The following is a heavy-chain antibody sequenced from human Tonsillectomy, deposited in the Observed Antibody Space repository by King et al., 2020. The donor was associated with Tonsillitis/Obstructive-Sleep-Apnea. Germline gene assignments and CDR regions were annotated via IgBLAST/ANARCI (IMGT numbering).Heavy chain of an antibody. J-gene: IGHJ4*02. V-gene: IGHV4-39*01. CDR3: ARHLRTTVTGY. D-gene: IGHD4-17*01. CDR2: IYYSGST. Sequence: LQLQESGPGLVKPSETLSLTCTVSGGSISISSYYWGWIRQPPGKGLEWIGSIYYSGSTYYNPSLKSRVTISVDTSKNQFSLKLSSVTAADTAVYYCARHLRTTVTGYWGRGPLVTVSS. CDR1: GGSISISSYY.